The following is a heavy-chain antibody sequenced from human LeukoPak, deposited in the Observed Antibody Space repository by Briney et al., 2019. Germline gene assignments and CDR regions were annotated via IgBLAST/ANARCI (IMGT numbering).Heavy chain of an antibody. Sequence: ASVRVSFTASGFTFTISAVQWVRQARGQRLEWIGWIVVGSGNTNYAQKFQERVTITRDMSTSTAYMELSSLRSEDTAVYYCAADDLGGGDCSWGQGTLVTVSS. CDR3: AADDLGGGDCS. D-gene: IGHD2-21*02. CDR1: GFTFTISA. J-gene: IGHJ5*02. V-gene: IGHV1-58*01. CDR2: IVVGSGNT.